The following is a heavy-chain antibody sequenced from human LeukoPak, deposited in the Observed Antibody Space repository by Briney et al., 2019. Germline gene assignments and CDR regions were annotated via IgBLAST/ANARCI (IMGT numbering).Heavy chain of an antibody. V-gene: IGHV3-33*01. Sequence: GRSLRLSCAASGFTFSSYGMHWARQAPGKGLEWVALIWFDGSNKYYADSVKGRFTISRDNSKNTLYLQMDSLRDEDTAVYYCARDRGYSYGHCFDYWGQGTLVTVSS. J-gene: IGHJ4*02. CDR2: IWFDGSNK. D-gene: IGHD5-18*01. CDR1: GFTFSSYG. CDR3: ARDRGYSYGHCFDY.